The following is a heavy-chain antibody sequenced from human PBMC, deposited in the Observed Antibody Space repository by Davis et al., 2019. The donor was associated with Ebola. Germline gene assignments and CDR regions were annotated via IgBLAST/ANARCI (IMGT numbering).Heavy chain of an antibody. CDR1: GFPFNGYS. Sequence: GESLKISCAASGFPFNGYSMSWVRQAPGKGLEWVSSISSSSTYIYYADSVKGRFSISRDNIRKSVYLQMNSLRADDTAVYYCATAPFYSTRTFSLDYWGRGTLVTVSA. V-gene: IGHV3-21*01. CDR3: ATAPFYSTRTFSLDY. D-gene: IGHD2/OR15-2a*01. CDR2: ISSSSTYI. J-gene: IGHJ4*02.